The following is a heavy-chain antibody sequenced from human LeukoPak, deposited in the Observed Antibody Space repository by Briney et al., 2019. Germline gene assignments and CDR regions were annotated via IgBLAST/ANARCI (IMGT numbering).Heavy chain of an antibody. CDR3: ARGRDNADWYFDL. J-gene: IGHJ2*01. CDR2: FYYGGST. V-gene: IGHV4-59*01. CDR1: GASISSYY. Sequence: ETLSLTCTVSGASISSYYWSWIRQPPGKGLEWIGYFYYGGSTNYNPSLKSRVTISIDTSRTQFSLKLSSVTAADTAVYYCARGRDNADWYFDLWGRGILVTVSS. D-gene: IGHD1-14*01.